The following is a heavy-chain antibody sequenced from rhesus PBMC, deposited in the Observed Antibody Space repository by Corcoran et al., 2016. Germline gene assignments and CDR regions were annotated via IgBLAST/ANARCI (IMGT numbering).Heavy chain of an antibody. CDR2: SYGSSTTT. J-gene: IGHJ4*01. CDR3: ARARGNWNYGGGDY. D-gene: IGHD1-26*01. Sequence: QVQLQESGPGVVKPSETLSLTCAVSGGSISDSYRWRRIRQPPGKGLEWIGYSYGSSTTTNYNPSLKSRVTISKDTSKNQFSLKLSSVTAADTAVYYCARARGNWNYGGGDYWGQGVLVTVSS. CDR1: GGSISDSYR. V-gene: IGHV4S10*01.